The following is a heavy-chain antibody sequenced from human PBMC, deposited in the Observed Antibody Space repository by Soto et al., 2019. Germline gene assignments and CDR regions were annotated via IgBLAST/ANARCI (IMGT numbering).Heavy chain of an antibody. CDR2: IEGSGSAT. CDR3: ARWSAAMVY. Sequence: QVQLVESGGDLVKPGGSLRLSCAASGFSFSDYYMTWVRQAPGKGLEWVAYIEGSGSATFYAESVNGRFTISRDNAKNSLYLQMSSLRTDDTAMYYCARWSAAMVYWGQGILVTVSS. D-gene: IGHD2-2*01. CDR1: GFSFSDYY. J-gene: IGHJ4*02. V-gene: IGHV3-11*01.